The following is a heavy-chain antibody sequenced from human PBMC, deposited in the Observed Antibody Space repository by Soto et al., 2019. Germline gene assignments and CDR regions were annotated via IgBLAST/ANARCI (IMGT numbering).Heavy chain of an antibody. CDR2: IISSSSTI. V-gene: IGHV3-48*01. CDR1: GFTFSSYS. CDR3: ARDSLILEWLSRGYYYYYMDV. D-gene: IGHD3-3*01. Sequence: EVQLVESGGGLVQPGGSLRLSCAASGFTFSSYSMNWVRQAPGKGLEWVSYIISSSSTIYYADSVKGRFTISRDNAKNSLYLQMNSLRAEDTAVYYCARDSLILEWLSRGYYYYYMDVWGKGTTVTVSS. J-gene: IGHJ6*03.